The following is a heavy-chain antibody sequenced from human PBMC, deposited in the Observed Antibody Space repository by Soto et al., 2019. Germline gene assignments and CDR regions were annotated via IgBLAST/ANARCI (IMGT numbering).Heavy chain of an antibody. CDR3: AKRYCSGGSCYMPNYYYTDV. J-gene: IGHJ6*03. CDR1: GGSFSGYY. CDR2: INHSGST. D-gene: IGHD2-15*01. V-gene: IGHV4-34*01. Sequence: SSETLSLTCAVYGGSFSGYYWSWIRQPPGKGLEWIGEINHSGSTNYNPSLKSRVTISVDTSKNQFSLKLSSVTAADTAVYYCAKRYCSGGSCYMPNYYYTDVWGKGTTVTVSS.